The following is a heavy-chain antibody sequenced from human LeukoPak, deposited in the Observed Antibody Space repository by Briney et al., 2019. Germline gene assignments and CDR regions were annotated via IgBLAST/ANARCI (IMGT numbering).Heavy chain of an antibody. CDR2: MNPNSGNT. V-gene: IGHV1-8*01. CDR1: GYTFTSYD. CDR3: ARARPGAVAGTFWGAVTWGTDRDKKYYFDY. J-gene: IGHJ4*02. Sequence: ASVKVSCKASGYTFTSYDINWVRQATGQGLEWMGWMNPNSGNTGYAQKFQGRVTMTRNTSISTARMELSSLRSEDTAVYYCARARPGAVAGTFWGAVTWGTDRDKKYYFDYWGQGTLVTVSS. D-gene: IGHD6-19*01.